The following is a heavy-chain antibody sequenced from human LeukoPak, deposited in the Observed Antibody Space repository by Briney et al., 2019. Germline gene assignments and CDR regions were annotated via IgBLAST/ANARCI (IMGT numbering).Heavy chain of an antibody. CDR3: ARDRSRTGAYFDY. J-gene: IGHJ4*02. D-gene: IGHD7-27*01. Sequence: GRSLRLSCAASGFTFSSYAMHWVRQAPGKGLEWVAVISYDGSNKYYADSVKGRFTISRDNSKNTLYLQMNSLRAEDTAVYYCARDRSRTGAYFDYWGQGTLVTVSS. CDR1: GFTFSSYA. V-gene: IGHV3-30-3*01. CDR2: ISYDGSNK.